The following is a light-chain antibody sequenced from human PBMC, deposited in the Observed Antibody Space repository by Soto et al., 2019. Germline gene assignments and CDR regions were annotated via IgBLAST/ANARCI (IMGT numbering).Light chain of an antibody. J-gene: IGKJ1*01. CDR2: LAS. CDR1: QSLLHSNGYNY. Sequence: DIVMTQSPLSLPVTPGEPASISCRSSQSLLHSNGYNYLDWYLQKPGQSPQLLIYLASNRASGVPDRFSGSGSGTDFTLKSSRVEAEDVGVYYCMQALEIRTFGQGTKVEIK. CDR3: MQALEIRT. V-gene: IGKV2-28*01.